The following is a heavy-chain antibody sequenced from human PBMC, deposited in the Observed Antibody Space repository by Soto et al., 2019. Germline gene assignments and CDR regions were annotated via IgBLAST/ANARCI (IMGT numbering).Heavy chain of an antibody. D-gene: IGHD3-16*02. CDR3: TTLNPTFGGVIVISDVFDI. J-gene: IGHJ3*02. CDR1: GFTFSDYY. CDR2: TRNKANGYTT. V-gene: IGHV3-72*01. Sequence: GGSLGLSCAASGFTFSDYYMDWVRQAPGKGLEWVGRTRNKANGYTTEYAAPVKGRFTISRDDSKNTLYLQMNSLKTEDTAVYYCTTLNPTFGGVIVISDVFDIWGQGTMVTVSS.